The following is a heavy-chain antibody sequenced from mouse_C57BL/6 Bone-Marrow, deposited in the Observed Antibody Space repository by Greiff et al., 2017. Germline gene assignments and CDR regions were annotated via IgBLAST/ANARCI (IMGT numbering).Heavy chain of an antibody. D-gene: IGHD2-12*01. CDR3: ARDCDDRDWYFDV. V-gene: IGHV14-3*01. CDR2: IGTANGNT. CDR1: GFNIKNTY. J-gene: IGHJ1*03. Sequence: VQLQQSVAELVRPGASVKLSCTASGFNIKNTYMHWVNQRPDQGLEWIGRIGTANGNTKYAPKFQGKATITADTASNTAYLQLSSLTSEDTAIYYCARDCDDRDWYFDVWGTGTTVTVSA.